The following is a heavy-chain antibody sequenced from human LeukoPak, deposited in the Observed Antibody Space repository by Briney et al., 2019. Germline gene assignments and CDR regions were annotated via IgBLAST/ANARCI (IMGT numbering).Heavy chain of an antibody. V-gene: IGHV3-21*01. Sequence: GGSLRLSCAASGFTFSSYSMNWVRQAPGKGLEWVSSISSSSSYIYYADSVKGRFTISRDNAKNSLYLQMNSLKAEETAVYYCARGPDQVGAFDIWGQGTMVTVSS. CDR2: ISSSSSYI. CDR3: ARGPDQVGAFDI. J-gene: IGHJ3*02. CDR1: GFTFSSYS. D-gene: IGHD1-26*01.